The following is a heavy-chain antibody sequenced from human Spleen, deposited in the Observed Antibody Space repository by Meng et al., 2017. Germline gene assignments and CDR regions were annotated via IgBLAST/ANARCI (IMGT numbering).Heavy chain of an antibody. D-gene: IGHD6-13*01. V-gene: IGHV6-1*01. CDR3: AREYSSTFDY. CDR1: GDSVSTISAA. J-gene: IGHJ4*02. CDR2: TYYRSKWYN. Sequence: HVPRQQSGPGLVKPSQTLSLTCAISGDSVSTISAACNWIRQSPSRGLGWLGRTYYRSKWYNDFAVSVKSRITINADTSKNQFSLQLNSVTPEDTAVYYCAREYSSTFDYWGQGTLVTVSS.